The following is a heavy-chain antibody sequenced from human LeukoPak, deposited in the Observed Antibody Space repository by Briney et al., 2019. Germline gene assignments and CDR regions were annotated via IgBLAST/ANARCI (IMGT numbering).Heavy chain of an antibody. J-gene: IGHJ3*02. Sequence: SETLSLTCAVYGGSFSGYYWSWIRQSPGKGLEWIGEINHSGSTNYNPSLKSRVTISVDTSKNQFSLKLSSVTAADTAVYYCARHRLRYCSSTSCYQDAFDIWGQGTMVTVSS. D-gene: IGHD2-2*01. CDR1: GGSFSGYY. CDR3: ARHRLRYCSSTSCYQDAFDI. CDR2: INHSGST. V-gene: IGHV4-34*01.